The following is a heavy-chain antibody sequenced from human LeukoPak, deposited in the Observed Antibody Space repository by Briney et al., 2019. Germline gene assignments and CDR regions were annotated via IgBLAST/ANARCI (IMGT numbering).Heavy chain of an antibody. D-gene: IGHD3-3*01. J-gene: IGHJ4*02. Sequence: GGSLRLSCAASGFTFSTYAMSWVRQAPGKGLEWVSAISGSGGTTYYADSVKGRFTISRDDSKNTLYLQMNSLRAEDTAVYYCAKSVGVVTSILDYWGQGTLVTVSS. CDR1: GFTFSTYA. CDR3: AKSVGVVTSILDY. CDR2: ISGSGGTT. V-gene: IGHV3-23*01.